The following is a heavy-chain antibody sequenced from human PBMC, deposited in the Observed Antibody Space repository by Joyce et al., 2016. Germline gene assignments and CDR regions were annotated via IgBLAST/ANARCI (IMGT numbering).Heavy chain of an antibody. CDR1: NYDFRSHG. CDR2: ISAYNGNT. J-gene: IGHJ4*02. V-gene: IGHV1-18*04. D-gene: IGHD5-24*01. CDR3: AREGMATVPLEF. Sequence: QVQLTQSGDEVKKPGASVKVACKASNYDFRSHGISWERQAPGQGLEWMGWISAYNGNTRYAQKFQDRVTMTTETSTTTVYMKLGSLKSDDTARYYCAREGMATVPLEFWGQGTQVTVSS.